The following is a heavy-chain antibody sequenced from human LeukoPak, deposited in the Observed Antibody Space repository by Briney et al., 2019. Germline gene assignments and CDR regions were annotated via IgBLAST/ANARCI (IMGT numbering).Heavy chain of an antibody. V-gene: IGHV3-23*01. CDR3: ARATGYLL. CDR2: ISNSDGST. J-gene: IGHJ4*02. Sequence: GGSLRLSCAASGFTFSSYAMSWVRQAPGKGLEWVSTISNSDGSTYYADSVKGRFTISRDNSENTLYLQMNSLRAEDTAVYYCARATGYLLWGQGTLVTVSS. CDR1: GFTFSSYA. D-gene: IGHD1-14*01.